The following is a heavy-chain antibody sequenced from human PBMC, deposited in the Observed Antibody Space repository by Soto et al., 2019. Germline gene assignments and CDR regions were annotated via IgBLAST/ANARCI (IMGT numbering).Heavy chain of an antibody. CDR1: GFTFSDYY. D-gene: IGHD3-3*01. CDR2: ISGSSSDT. CDR3: ATGPRRLSD. Sequence: QVQLVESGGGLVKPGGSLRLSCAASGFTFSDYYMSWIRQAPGKGLESLSYISGSSSDTNYADSVRGRLTISRDNAKNSLYLQMNSLRAEDTAMYYCATGPRRLSDWGQGTLVIVSS. J-gene: IGHJ4*02. V-gene: IGHV3-11*05.